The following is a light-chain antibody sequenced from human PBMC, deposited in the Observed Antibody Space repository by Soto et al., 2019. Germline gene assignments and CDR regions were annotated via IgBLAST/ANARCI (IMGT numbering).Light chain of an antibody. J-gene: IGKJ5*01. CDR3: QQYHNWPPIT. CDR2: DAS. V-gene: IGKV3-15*01. CDR1: QSVSSN. Sequence: EIVMTQSPATLSVSPGERATLSCRASQSVSSNLAWYQQKPGQAPRLLIYDASTRATGIPARFSGSGAGTEFTLTISSLQSEDFAVYHCQQYHNWPPITFGQGTRLEI.